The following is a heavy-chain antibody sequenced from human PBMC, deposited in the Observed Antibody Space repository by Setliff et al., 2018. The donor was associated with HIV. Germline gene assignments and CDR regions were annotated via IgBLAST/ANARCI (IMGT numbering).Heavy chain of an antibody. D-gene: IGHD3-16*01. Sequence: SVKVSCKASGGTFINSAFNWVRQAPGQGLEWMGSIIPVFGTGNYAQNFQGRVTITADESTSTAYMELSSLRSEDTAVYYCASWGLDEYYYYGMDVWG. CDR1: GGTFINSA. J-gene: IGHJ6*01. V-gene: IGHV1-69*13. CDR2: IIPVFGTG. CDR3: ASWGLDEYYYYGMDV.